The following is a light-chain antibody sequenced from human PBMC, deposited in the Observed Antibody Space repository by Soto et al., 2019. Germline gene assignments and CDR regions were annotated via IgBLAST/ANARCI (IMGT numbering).Light chain of an antibody. J-gene: IGKJ1*01. CDR2: AAS. V-gene: IGKV1-39*01. CDR1: QSISSY. CDR3: QQSYSTPPAT. Sequence: DIQMTQSPSSLSASVGDRVTITCQASQSISSYLNWYQQKPGKAPKLLIYAASSLQSGVPSRFSGSGSGTDFTLTISSLQPEDFATYYCQQSYSTPPATFGQGTKVEIK.